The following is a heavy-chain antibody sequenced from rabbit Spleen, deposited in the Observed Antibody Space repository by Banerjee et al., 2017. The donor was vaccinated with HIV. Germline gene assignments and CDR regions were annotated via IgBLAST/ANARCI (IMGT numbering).Heavy chain of an antibody. Sequence: QEQQVESGGGLVKPGGTLTLTCKASGFDFSINVICWVRQAPGKGLELIACIGTSSGNTWYATWAKGRFTISRTSSTTVTLQMTSLTAADTATYFCARDTASSFSSYGMDLWGQGTLVTVS. CDR2: IGTSSGNT. CDR1: GFDFSINV. CDR3: ARDTASSFSSYGMDL. V-gene: IGHV1S45*01. D-gene: IGHD6-1*01. J-gene: IGHJ6*01.